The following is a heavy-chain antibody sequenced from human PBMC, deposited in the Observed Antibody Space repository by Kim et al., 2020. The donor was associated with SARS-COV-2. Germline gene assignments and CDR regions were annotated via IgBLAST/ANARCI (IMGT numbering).Heavy chain of an antibody. V-gene: IGHV3-48*03. CDR1: GFTFSSYE. CDR3: ARDPYSSSYNFYGMDV. J-gene: IGHJ6*02. Sequence: GGSLRLSCAASGFTFSSYEMNWVRQAQGKGLEWVSYISSSGSTIYYADSVKGRFTISRDNAKNSLYLQMNSLRAQDTAVYYCARDPYSSSYNFYGMDVWGQGTTDTVSS. CDR2: ISSSGSTI. D-gene: IGHD6-13*01.